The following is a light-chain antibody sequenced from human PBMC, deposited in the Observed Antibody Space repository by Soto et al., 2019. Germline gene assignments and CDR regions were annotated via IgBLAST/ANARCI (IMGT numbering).Light chain of an antibody. Sequence: AIQMTQSPSSLSASVGDRVTITCRASQGIRNDLAWYQQKLGKAPKLLIYAASSLQSGVPSRFSGSGSGTDFTLTISSLQPEDFATYYCLQDYNYPRTFGQGTKLEI. CDR3: LQDYNYPRT. J-gene: IGKJ2*02. V-gene: IGKV1-6*01. CDR2: AAS. CDR1: QGIRND.